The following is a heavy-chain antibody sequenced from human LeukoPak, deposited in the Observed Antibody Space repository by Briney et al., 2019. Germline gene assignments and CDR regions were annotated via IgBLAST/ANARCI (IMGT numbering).Heavy chain of an antibody. Sequence: SETLSLTCTVSGGSISSGDYYWSWIRQPPGKGLEWIGYIYYSGSTYYNPSLKSRVTISVDTSKNQFSLKLSSVTAADTAAYYCARQGVGVEFDYWGQGTLVTVSS. J-gene: IGHJ4*02. CDR3: ARQGVGVEFDY. V-gene: IGHV4-30-4*08. D-gene: IGHD3-3*01. CDR2: IYYSGST. CDR1: GGSISSGDYY.